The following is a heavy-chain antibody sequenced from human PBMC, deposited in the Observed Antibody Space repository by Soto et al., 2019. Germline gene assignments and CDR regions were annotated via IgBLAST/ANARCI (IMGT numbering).Heavy chain of an antibody. CDR2: ISQTQTT. CDR1: GESFGGFY. CDR3: VHSPHVAVDH. V-gene: IGHV4-34*01. J-gene: IGHJ4*01. Sequence: PSETLSLTCVVYGESFGGFYWSGVGQSPGKGLEGIGEISQTQTTAYSPSLKSRVSISAHTSKKQFSLTLTSVTAADTAVYYCVHSPHVAVDHWGHGTPVTVSS. D-gene: IGHD2-15*01.